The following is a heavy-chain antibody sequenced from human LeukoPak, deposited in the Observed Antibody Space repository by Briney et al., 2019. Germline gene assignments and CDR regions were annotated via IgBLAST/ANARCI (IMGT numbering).Heavy chain of an antibody. CDR1: GFTFSSYA. CDR3: ARDFPAYYYDSSGPWGAFDI. CDR2: ISDDGSNK. V-gene: IGHV3-30-3*01. D-gene: IGHD3-22*01. Sequence: GGSLRLSCAASGFTFSSYAMHWDRQAPGKGLEWVAVISDDGSNKNYVDSVKGRFTISRDNSMNTLYLQMNSLRAEDTAVYYCARDFPAYYYDSSGPWGAFDIWGQGTMVTVSS. J-gene: IGHJ3*02.